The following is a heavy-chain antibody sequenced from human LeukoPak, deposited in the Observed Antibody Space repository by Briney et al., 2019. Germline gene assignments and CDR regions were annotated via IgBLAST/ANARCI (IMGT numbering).Heavy chain of an antibody. CDR3: PKGPTIPPHYSTTRNYFETKAHFDY. CDR1: GFTFDDYT. CDR2: INRGGSTT. Sequence: GGSLRLSCEGSGFTFDDYTMHWVRQAPGKGLEWVSLINRGGSTTVYAESVKGRFTISRDNSKNSLYLQMNSLRPEDTALYYCPKGPTIPPHYSTTRNYFETKAHFDYWGQGTLVTVSS. D-gene: IGHD1-26*01. V-gene: IGHV3-43*01. J-gene: IGHJ4*02.